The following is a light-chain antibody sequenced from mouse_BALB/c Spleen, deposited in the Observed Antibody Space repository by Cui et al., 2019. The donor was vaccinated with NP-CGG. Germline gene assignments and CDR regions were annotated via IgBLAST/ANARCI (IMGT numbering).Light chain of an antibody. CDR1: TGAVTTSNY. Sequence: QAVVTQESAFTTSPGETVTLTCCSSTGAVTTSNYANWVQEKPDHLFTGLIGGTNNRAPGVPARFSGSLIGDKAALTITGAQTEDEAIYFCVLWYSNHWVFGGGTKLTVL. V-gene: IGLV1*01. CDR3: VLWYSNHWV. CDR2: GTN. J-gene: IGLJ1*01.